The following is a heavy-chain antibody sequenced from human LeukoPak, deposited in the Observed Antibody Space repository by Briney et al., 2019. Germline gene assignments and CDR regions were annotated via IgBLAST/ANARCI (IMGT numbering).Heavy chain of an antibody. CDR1: GFTFSSYW. J-gene: IGHJ4*02. CDR3: ARVRYYDSSGYKYCFDY. D-gene: IGHD3-22*01. V-gene: IGHV3-7*01. Sequence: GGSLRLSCAASGFTFSSYWMSWVRQAPGKGLEWVANINQGGSKKYYVDSVKGRFTISRDNAKNSLYLQMNSLRAEDTAVYYCARVRYYDSSGYKYCFDYWGQGTLVPVSS. CDR2: INQGGSKK.